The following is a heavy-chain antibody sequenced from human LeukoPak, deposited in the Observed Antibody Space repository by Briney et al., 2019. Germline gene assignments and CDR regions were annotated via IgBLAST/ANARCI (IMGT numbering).Heavy chain of an antibody. CDR3: ARWYSSSPKWFDP. Sequence: KASETLSLTCTLSGGSISGYYWSWIRQPPGKGLEWIGYIYYTGSTNCNPSLKSRVTISVDTSKNQFSLSLRSVTAADTAMYYCARWYSSSPKWFDPWGQGTLVTVSS. CDR1: GGSISGYY. V-gene: IGHV4-59*01. J-gene: IGHJ5*02. CDR2: IYYTGST. D-gene: IGHD6-13*01.